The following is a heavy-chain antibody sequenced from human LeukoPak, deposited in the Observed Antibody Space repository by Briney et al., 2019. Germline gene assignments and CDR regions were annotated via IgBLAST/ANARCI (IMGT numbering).Heavy chain of an antibody. CDR1: GFTFSSYA. V-gene: IGHV3-30*04. D-gene: IGHD3-10*01. J-gene: IGHJ4*02. CDR2: ISYDGSNK. CDR3: AKDVLGRFGEISHPFDY. Sequence: GGSLRLSCAASGFTFSSYAMHWVRQAPGKGLEWVAVISYDGSNKYYADSVKGRFTISRDNSKNTLYLQMNSLRAEDTAVYYCAKDVLGRFGEISHPFDYWGQGTLVTVSS.